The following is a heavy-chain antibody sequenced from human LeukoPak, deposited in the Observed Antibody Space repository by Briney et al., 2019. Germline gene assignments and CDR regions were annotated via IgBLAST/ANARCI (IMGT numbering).Heavy chain of an antibody. J-gene: IGHJ3*02. CDR2: IYYSGCT. D-gene: IGHD3-22*01. CDR3: ARDNYYDSSGPHDAFDI. V-gene: IGHV4-59*01. CDR1: GGPIRRYY. Sequence: SDTLSLTRTFCGGPIRRYYWIWIRQPPAKGREGIGDIYYSGCTNYNPSLKRRVTISVDTSKNQFSLQLSSVTAADTAVYYCARDNYYDSSGPHDAFDIWGQGTMVTVSS.